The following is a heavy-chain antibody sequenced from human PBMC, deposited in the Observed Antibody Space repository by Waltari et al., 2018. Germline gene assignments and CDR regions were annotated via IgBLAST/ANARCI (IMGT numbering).Heavy chain of an antibody. CDR3: AKDGLAARPFDY. Sequence: QVQLVESGGGVVQPGGSLRLSCAASGFTFSSYGMHWVRQAPGKGLEWVAFIRYDGSNKYYADSVKGRFTISRDNSKNTLYLQMNSLSAEDTAVYYCAKDGLAARPFDYWGQGTLVTVSS. CDR2: IRYDGSNK. CDR1: GFTFSSYG. D-gene: IGHD6-6*01. J-gene: IGHJ4*02. V-gene: IGHV3-30*02.